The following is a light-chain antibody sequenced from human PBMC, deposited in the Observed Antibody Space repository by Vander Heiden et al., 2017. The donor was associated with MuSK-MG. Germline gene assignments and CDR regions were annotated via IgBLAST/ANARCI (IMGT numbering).Light chain of an antibody. V-gene: IGLV2-14*01. Sequence: QSALTQPASVSGSPGQSITISCTRTSSDVGGYNYVSWYQQHPGKAPKRRMYDVSNRPSGVSNRFSGSKSGNTASLTIPGLQAEDEADYYCSSYTSSSTWVFGGGTKLT. J-gene: IGLJ3*02. CDR2: DVS. CDR3: SSYTSSSTWV. CDR1: SSDVGGYNY.